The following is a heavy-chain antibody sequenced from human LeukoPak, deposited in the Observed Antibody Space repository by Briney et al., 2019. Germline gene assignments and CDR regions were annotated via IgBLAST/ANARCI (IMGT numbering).Heavy chain of an antibody. D-gene: IGHD2-2*01. CDR1: GFTFSSSH. J-gene: IGHJ4*02. CDR3: TTDPRVRRIVVVPPV. Sequence: GGSLRLSCAASGFTFSSSHMNWVRQAPGKGLEWVSSISSNSDYIYYADSVKGRFTISRDNAKNSLYLQMNSLKTEDTAVYYCTTDPRVRRIVVVPPVWGQGTLVTVSS. CDR2: ISSNSDYI. V-gene: IGHV3-21*03.